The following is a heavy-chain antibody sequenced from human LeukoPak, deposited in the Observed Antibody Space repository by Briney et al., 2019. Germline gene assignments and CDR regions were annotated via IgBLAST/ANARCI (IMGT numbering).Heavy chain of an antibody. CDR3: ARVLYDILTGSTAYYFDY. CDR1: GYTFTGYG. J-gene: IGHJ4*02. D-gene: IGHD3-9*01. Sequence: ASVKVSCKASGYTFTGYGISWVRQAPGQGLEWMGWISAYNGNTNYAQKLQGRVTMTTDTSTSTAYMELRSLRSDDTAVYYCARVLYDILTGSTAYYFDYWGQGTLVTVSS. CDR2: ISAYNGNT. V-gene: IGHV1-18*01.